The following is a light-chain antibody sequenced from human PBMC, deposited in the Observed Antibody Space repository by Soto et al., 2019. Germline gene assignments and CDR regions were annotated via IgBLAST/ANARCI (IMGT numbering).Light chain of an antibody. CDR1: QDISNY. V-gene: IGKV1-33*01. Sequence: DIQMTQSPSSLSASVGDRVTITCQASQDISNYLNWYQQKLGKAPKLLIYDASNLEPGVPSRFSGSGSGTEFTFTISSLQPEDIATYYCQQYDNLPRTFGPGTKVDIK. CDR3: QQYDNLPRT. J-gene: IGKJ3*01. CDR2: DAS.